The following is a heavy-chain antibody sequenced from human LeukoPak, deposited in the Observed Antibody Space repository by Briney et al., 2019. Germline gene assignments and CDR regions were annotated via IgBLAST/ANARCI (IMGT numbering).Heavy chain of an antibody. Sequence: ASVKVSCKASGYTFTIYYMHWLRQAPGQGLEWMGIINTSGGSTTYAQKFQGRVSMTRDTSTSTVYLEVSSLRSEDTAVYYCARSQGGNTLWFDPWGQGTLVTVSS. J-gene: IGHJ5*02. V-gene: IGHV1-46*01. D-gene: IGHD4-23*01. CDR1: GYTFTIYY. CDR2: INTSGGST. CDR3: ARSQGGNTLWFDP.